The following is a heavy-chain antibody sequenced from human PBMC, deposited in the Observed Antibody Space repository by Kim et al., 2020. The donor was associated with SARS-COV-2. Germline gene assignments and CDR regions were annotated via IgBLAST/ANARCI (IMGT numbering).Heavy chain of an antibody. CDR2: ISAYNGNT. V-gene: IGHV1-18*01. D-gene: IGHD5-12*01. CDR1: GYTFTSYG. CDR3: ARDLDSDYDDGYGY. Sequence: ASVKVSCKASGYTFTSYGISWVRQAPGQGLEWMGWISAYNGNTNYAQKLQGRVTMTTDTSTSTAYMELRSLRSDDTAVYYCARDLDSDYDDGYGYWGQGNLVTVSS. J-gene: IGHJ4*02.